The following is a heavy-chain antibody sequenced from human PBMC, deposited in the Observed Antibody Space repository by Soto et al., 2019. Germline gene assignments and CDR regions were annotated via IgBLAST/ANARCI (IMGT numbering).Heavy chain of an antibody. V-gene: IGHV4-61*01. CDR1: GGSVSSGSYY. CDR3: ARVYTIFGVGSGWFDP. D-gene: IGHD3-3*01. CDR2: IYYSGST. J-gene: IGHJ5*02. Sequence: QVQLQESGPGLVKPSETLSLTCTVSGGSVSSGSYYWSWIRQPPGKGLEWIGYIYYSGSTNYNPSLKSRVTISVDTSKNQFSLKLSSVTAADTAVYYCARVYTIFGVGSGWFDPWGQGTLVTVSS.